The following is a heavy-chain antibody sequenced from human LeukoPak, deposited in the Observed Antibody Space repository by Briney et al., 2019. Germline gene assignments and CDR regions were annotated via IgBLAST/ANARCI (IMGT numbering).Heavy chain of an antibody. CDR1: GGSISSYY. CDR3: ARAREEYYDSSGYSVFDY. V-gene: IGHV4-59*01. D-gene: IGHD3-22*01. J-gene: IGHJ4*02. CDR2: IYYSGST. Sequence: PSETLSLTCTVSGGSISSYYWSWIRQPPGKGLEWIGYIYYSGSTNYNPSLKSRVTISVDTSKNQFSLKLSSVTAADTAVYYCARAREEYYDSSGYSVFDYWGQGTLVTVSS.